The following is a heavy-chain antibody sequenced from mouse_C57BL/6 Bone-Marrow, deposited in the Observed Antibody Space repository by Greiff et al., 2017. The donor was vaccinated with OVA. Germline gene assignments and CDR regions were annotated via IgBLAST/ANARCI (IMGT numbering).Heavy chain of an antibody. J-gene: IGHJ1*03. CDR2: IWTGGGT. CDR1: GFSFTSYA. V-gene: IGHV2-9-1*01. Sequence: VQLQESGPGLVAPSQSLSITCTVSGFSFTSYAISWVRQPPGKGLEWLGVIWTGGGTNYNSALESRLSISKDNSKSQVFLKMNSLQTDDTARYYCASYYYGSPSYWYFDVWGTGTTVTVSS. D-gene: IGHD1-1*01. CDR3: ASYYYGSPSYWYFDV.